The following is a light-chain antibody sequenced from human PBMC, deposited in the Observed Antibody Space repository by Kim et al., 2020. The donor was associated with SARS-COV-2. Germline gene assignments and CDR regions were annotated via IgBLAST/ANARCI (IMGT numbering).Light chain of an antibody. CDR2: YDS. Sequence: SYELTQPPSVSVAPEKTARITCGGNNIGSKSVHWYQQKPGQAPVLVIYYDSDRPSGIPERFSGSNSGNTATLTISRVEAGDEADYYCQVWDSSSDHVVFGGGTKLTVL. J-gene: IGLJ2*01. CDR3: QVWDSSSDHVV. CDR1: NIGSKS. V-gene: IGLV3-21*04.